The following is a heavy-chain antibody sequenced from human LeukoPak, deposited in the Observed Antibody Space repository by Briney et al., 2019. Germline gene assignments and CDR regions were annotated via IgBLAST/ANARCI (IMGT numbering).Heavy chain of an antibody. D-gene: IGHD3-10*01. J-gene: IGHJ3*02. V-gene: IGHV3-66*01. Sequence: PGGSLRLSCAASGFTVSSNYMSWVRQAPGKGLEWVSVIYSGGSTYYADSVKGRFTISRDNSKNTLYLQMNSLRAEDTAVYYCARDITMVRGVIIDAFDIWGQGTMVTVSS. CDR1: GFTVSSNY. CDR3: ARDITMVRGVIIDAFDI. CDR2: IYSGGST.